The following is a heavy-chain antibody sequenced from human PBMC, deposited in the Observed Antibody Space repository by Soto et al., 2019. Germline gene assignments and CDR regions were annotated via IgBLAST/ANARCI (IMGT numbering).Heavy chain of an antibody. V-gene: IGHV3-23*01. J-gene: IGHJ4*02. CDR1: GFNFNNYA. CDR3: ARDPGGSFDY. Sequence: GVSLRLSCATSGFNFNNYAMSWVRQTPGMGLEWVSTIYNGDGRTHYADSVKGRFTTSRDNSKNTLYLQMVSLGAEDTAVYYCARDPGGSFDYWGQGTPVTVSS. CDR2: IYNGDGRT. D-gene: IGHD1-26*01.